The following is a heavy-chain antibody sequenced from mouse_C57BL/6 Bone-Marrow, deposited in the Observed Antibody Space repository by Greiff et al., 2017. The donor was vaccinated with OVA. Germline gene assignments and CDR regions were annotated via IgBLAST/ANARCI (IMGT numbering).Heavy chain of an antibody. J-gene: IGHJ2*01. V-gene: IGHV1-26*01. D-gene: IGHD1-1*01. CDR3: ARTGTVVFDY. Sequence: EVQLQQSGPELVKPGASVKISCKASGYTFTDYYMNWVKQSHGKSLEWIGDINPNNGGTSYNQKFKGKATLTVDKSSSTAYMELRSLTSEDSAVYYCARTGTVVFDYWGQGTTLTVSS. CDR1: GYTFTDYY. CDR2: INPNNGGT.